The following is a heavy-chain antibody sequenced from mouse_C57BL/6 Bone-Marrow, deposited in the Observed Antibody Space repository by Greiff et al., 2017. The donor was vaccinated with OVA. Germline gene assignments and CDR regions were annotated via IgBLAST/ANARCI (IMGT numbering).Heavy chain of an antibody. CDR2: ISSGGDYI. CDR1: GFTFSSYA. J-gene: IGHJ4*01. V-gene: IGHV5-9-1*02. D-gene: IGHD2-3*01. CDR3: TREIYDGYLYYYAMDY. Sequence: EVQLVESGEGLVKPGGSLKLSCAASGFTFSSYAMSWVRQTPEKRLEWVAYISSGGDYIYYADTVKGRFTISRDNARNTLYLQMSSLKSEDTAMYYCTREIYDGYLYYYAMDYWGQGTSVTVSS.